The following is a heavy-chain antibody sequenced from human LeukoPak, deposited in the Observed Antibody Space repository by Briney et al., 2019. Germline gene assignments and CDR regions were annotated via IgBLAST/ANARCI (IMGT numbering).Heavy chain of an antibody. CDR1: GFTFSNAW. Sequence: GGSLRLSCAASGFTFSNAWMSWVRQAPGKGLEWVGRIKSKTDGGTTDYAAPVKGRFTISGDDSKNTLYLQMNSLKTEDTAVYYCTTHYTSLDAFDIWGQGTMVTVSS. D-gene: IGHD2-2*01. CDR2: IKSKTDGGTT. J-gene: IGHJ3*02. CDR3: TTHYTSLDAFDI. V-gene: IGHV3-15*01.